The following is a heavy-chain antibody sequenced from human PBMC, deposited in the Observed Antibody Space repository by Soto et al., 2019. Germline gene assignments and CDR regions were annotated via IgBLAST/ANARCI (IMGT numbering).Heavy chain of an antibody. CDR2: IKSTAYGGTI. J-gene: IGHJ4*02. Sequence: EAQLVESGGGLVKPGGSLRLSCAASGFSFSVAWMNWVRQAPGKGLEWVGRIKSTAYGGTIDYTTPVKGRFTISRDDSTSTMYLQMNSLEIEDTGVYYCTSHDATEQNHQPCWGQGTLVTVSS. CDR3: TSHDATEQNHQPC. V-gene: IGHV3-15*07. CDR1: GFSFSVAW. D-gene: IGHD3-3*01.